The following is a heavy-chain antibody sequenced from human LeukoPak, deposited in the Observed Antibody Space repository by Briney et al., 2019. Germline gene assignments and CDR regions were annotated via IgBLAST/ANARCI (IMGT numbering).Heavy chain of an antibody. CDR2: ISGSGAST. Sequence: GGSLRLSCAASGFTFSSYAMNWVRQAPGKGLEWVSTISGSGASTYYADSVKGRFTISRDDAKNSLYLQMNSLRAEDTAIYYCAKVPRQHDNWFDPWGQGTLVTVSS. J-gene: IGHJ5*02. D-gene: IGHD3-9*01. V-gene: IGHV3-23*01. CDR1: GFTFSSYA. CDR3: AKVPRQHDNWFDP.